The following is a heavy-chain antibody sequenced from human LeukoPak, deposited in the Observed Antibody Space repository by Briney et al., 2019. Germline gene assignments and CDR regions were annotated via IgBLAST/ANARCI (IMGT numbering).Heavy chain of an antibody. Sequence: GSLRLSCAASGFTFSDYYMSWLRQPPGKGLEWVGEMYLDGRTNFHPSVRGRVTIFIDKPKNQLSLQLTSVTAADTAVYYCAGLEGRYSTDWFYFFDYWGQGALVTVSS. J-gene: IGHJ4*02. CDR1: GFTFSDYY. CDR2: MYLDGRT. D-gene: IGHD6-19*01. CDR3: AGLEGRYSTDWFYFFDY. V-gene: IGHV4-34*08.